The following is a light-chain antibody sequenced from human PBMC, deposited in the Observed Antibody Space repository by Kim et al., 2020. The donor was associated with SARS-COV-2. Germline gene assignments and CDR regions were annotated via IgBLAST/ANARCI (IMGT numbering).Light chain of an antibody. J-gene: IGKJ2*01. Sequence: EIVLTQSPGTLSLSPGERATLSCRASQNVDSTYLAWYQQKPGQAPRLLISGTSRRATGIPDRFSGSGSGTDFTLTISRLEPEDFAVYYCQQYGRPPLFTFGQGTKLEI. CDR1: QNVDSTY. CDR2: GTS. CDR3: QQYGRPPLFT. V-gene: IGKV3-20*01.